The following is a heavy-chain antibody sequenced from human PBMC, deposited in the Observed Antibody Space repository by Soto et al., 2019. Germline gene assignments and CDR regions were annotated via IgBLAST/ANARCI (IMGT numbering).Heavy chain of an antibody. CDR2: TSYDGSNK. J-gene: IGHJ4*02. CDR1: GFVFGGYG. Sequence: QVQLVESGGGVVRPGKSLTVSCTGSGFVFGGYGIHWVRQTPGKGLEWLAMTSYDGSNKYFADSVKGRFTSSRDNSKNTVYLQMDNLRLEDTAVYYCARGGDVFDYWGRGTLVTVSS. CDR3: ARGGDVFDY. D-gene: IGHD3-16*01. V-gene: IGHV3-30*03.